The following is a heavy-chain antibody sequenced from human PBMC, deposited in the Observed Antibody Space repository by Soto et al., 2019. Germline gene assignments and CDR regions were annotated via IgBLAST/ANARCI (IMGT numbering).Heavy chain of an antibody. J-gene: IGHJ2*01. V-gene: IGHV3-64*01. CDR3: AREGGSGGEWYFDL. D-gene: IGHD6-25*01. Sequence: EVQLVESGGGLVQPGGSLRLSCAASGFTFSSYSMHWVRQAPGKALEYVSAIDSNGGSTYYASSVRGRFTISRDNSKNTLYLQMGSLRGEDMAVYYCAREGGSGGEWYFDLWGRGTLVTVSS. CDR2: IDSNGGST. CDR1: GFTFSSYS.